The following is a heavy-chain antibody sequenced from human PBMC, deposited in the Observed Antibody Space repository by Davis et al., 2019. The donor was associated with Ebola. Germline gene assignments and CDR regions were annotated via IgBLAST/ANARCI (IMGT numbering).Heavy chain of an antibody. CDR2: LYHSGST. V-gene: IGHV4-30-2*01. CDR3: ARAKYSSSGHYYMDV. CDR1: GFSLSNARMG. D-gene: IGHD6-13*01. J-gene: IGHJ6*03. Sequence: LVKPTETLTLTCTVSGFSLSNARMGVSWIRQPPGKGLEWIGYLYHSGSTYYNPSLKSRVTISVDRSKNQFSLKLSSVTAADTAVYYCARAKYSSSGHYYMDVWGKGTTVTVSS.